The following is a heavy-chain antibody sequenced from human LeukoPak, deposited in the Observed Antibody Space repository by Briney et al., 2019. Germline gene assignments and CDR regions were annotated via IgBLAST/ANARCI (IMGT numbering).Heavy chain of an antibody. CDR3: ARIKDYYDSSGYYYFDY. CDR1: GYTFTSYG. CDR2: INPNSGGT. D-gene: IGHD3-22*01. V-gene: IGHV1-2*02. J-gene: IGHJ4*02. Sequence: GASVKVSCKASGYTFTSYGISWVRQAPGQGLEWMGWINPNSGGTNYAQKFQGRVTMTRDTSISTACMELSRLRSDDTAVYYCARIKDYYDSSGYYYFDYWGQGTLVTVSS.